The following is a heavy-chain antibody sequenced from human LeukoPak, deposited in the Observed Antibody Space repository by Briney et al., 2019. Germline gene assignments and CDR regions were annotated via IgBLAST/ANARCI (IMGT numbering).Heavy chain of an antibody. CDR1: GFTLSSYA. V-gene: IGHV3-23*01. CDR3: TKPYYYDSSGYYGY. J-gene: IGHJ4*02. CDR2: ISGSGGST. D-gene: IGHD3-22*01. Sequence: GGSLRLSCAASGFTLSSYAMSWVRQAPGKGLEWVSAISGSGGSTYYADSVKGRFTISRDNSKNTLYLQMNSLRAEDTAVYYCTKPYYYDSSGYYGYWGQGTLVTVSS.